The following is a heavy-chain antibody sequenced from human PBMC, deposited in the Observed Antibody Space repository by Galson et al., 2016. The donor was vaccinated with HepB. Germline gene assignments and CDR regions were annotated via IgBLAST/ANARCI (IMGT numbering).Heavy chain of an antibody. Sequence: QSGAEVKKPGESLKISCRASGDRFTNYWIGWVRQVPGKGLEWMGIIYPTDSNTQYSPSFQGLVTISLEKSMSTASLQWSSLKASDTAMYYCASWNFWSDYMKSFGDSWGQGTLVTVSS. J-gene: IGHJ1*01. D-gene: IGHD3-3*01. CDR3: ASWNFWSDYMKSFGDS. CDR1: GDRFTNYW. V-gene: IGHV5-51*01. CDR2: IYPTDSNT.